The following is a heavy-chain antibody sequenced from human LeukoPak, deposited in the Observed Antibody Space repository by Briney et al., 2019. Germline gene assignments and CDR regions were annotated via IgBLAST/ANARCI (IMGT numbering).Heavy chain of an antibody. Sequence: SETLSLTCTVSDGSISRYYWSWIWQPPGKGLEWIGYIHHSGSTNYNPSLKSRVTMSVETSKSQISLQLSSVTAADTAVYYCARGDTMIVDYWGQGTLVTVSS. CDR3: ARGDTMIVDY. V-gene: IGHV4-59*01. CDR1: DGSISRYY. J-gene: IGHJ4*02. CDR2: IHHSGST. D-gene: IGHD3-22*01.